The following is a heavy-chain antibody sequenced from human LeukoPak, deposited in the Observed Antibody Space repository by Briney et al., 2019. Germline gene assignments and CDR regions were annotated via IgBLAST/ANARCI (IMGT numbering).Heavy chain of an antibody. J-gene: IGHJ4*02. CDR1: GFSFSSYE. Sequence: GGSLRLSCVASGFSFSSYEMNWVRQAPGKGLEWVSYISTSGSTTYYADSVKGRFSIFRDNAKNSLDLQMNSLRAEGTAVYHCARTKGVGAPPDYWGQGTLVTVSS. CDR3: ARTKGVGAPPDY. V-gene: IGHV3-48*03. CDR2: ISTSGSTT. D-gene: IGHD1-26*01.